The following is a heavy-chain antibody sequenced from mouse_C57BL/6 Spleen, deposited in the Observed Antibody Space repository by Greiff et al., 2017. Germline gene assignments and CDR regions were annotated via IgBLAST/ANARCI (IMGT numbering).Heavy chain of an antibody. V-gene: IGHV1-80*01. Sequence: QVHVKQSGAELVQPGASVKISCKASGYAFSSYWMNWVKQRPGKGLEWIGQIYTGDGDTNYNGKFKGKATLTADKSSSTAYMQLSSLTSEDSAVYFCAREKGTAVMDYWGQGTSVTVSS. CDR2: IYTGDGDT. J-gene: IGHJ4*01. CDR1: GYAFSSYW. CDR3: AREKGTAVMDY. D-gene: IGHD3-3*01.